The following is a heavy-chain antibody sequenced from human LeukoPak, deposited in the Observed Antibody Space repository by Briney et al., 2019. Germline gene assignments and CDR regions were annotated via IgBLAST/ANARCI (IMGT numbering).Heavy chain of an antibody. V-gene: IGHV3-9*01. CDR1: GFTFDDYA. J-gene: IGHJ4*02. CDR3: ARDPATYCSGGSCRNPY. Sequence: GRSLRLSCAASGFTFDDYAMHWVRQAPGKGLEWVSGISWNSGSIGYADSVKGRFTISRDNAKNSLYLQMNSLRAEDTAVYYCARDPATYCSGGSCRNPYWGQGTLVTVSS. CDR2: ISWNSGSI. D-gene: IGHD2-15*01.